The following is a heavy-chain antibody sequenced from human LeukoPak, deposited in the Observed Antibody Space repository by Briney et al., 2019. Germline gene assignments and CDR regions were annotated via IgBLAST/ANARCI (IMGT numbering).Heavy chain of an antibody. D-gene: IGHD2-15*01. CDR1: GGSISSSSSY. CDR3: ARRIRNYYYMDV. V-gene: IGHV4-39*01. Sequence: SATLALTCTVSGGSISSSSSYWGWIRQPPGKGLEWIGSIYYSGSAYYNPSLKSRVTMSVDTSKNQFSLKLSSVTAADTAVYYCARRIRNYYYMDVWGKGTTVTVSS. J-gene: IGHJ6*03. CDR2: IYYSGSA.